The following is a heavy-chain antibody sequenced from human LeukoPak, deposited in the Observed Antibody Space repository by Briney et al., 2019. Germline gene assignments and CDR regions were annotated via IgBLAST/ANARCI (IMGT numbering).Heavy chain of an antibody. CDR1: GFIVSNNY. CDR2: ISYDGSIK. Sequence: PGGSLRLSCAASGFIVSNNYMSWVRQAPGKGLDWVALISYDGSIKYYADSVKGRFTISRDNSKNTLYLQMNSLRDEDTAVYYCAKVSAVGGFYYYGMDVWGQGTTVTVSS. CDR3: AKVSAVGGFYYYGMDV. V-gene: IGHV3-30*18. J-gene: IGHJ6*02. D-gene: IGHD6-19*01.